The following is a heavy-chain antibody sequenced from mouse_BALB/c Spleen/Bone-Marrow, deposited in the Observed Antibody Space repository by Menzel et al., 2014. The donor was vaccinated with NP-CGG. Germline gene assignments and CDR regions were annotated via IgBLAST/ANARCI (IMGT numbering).Heavy chain of an antibody. CDR2: INPYNDGT. D-gene: IGHD3-2*01. CDR3: ARPRQLGLPYYFDY. CDR1: GYTFTSYV. V-gene: IGHV1-14*01. J-gene: IGHJ2*01. Sequence: VQLKQSGPELVKPGASVKMSCKASGYTFTSYVMHWVKQKPGQGLEWIGYINPYNDGTKYNEKFKGKATLTSDKSSSTAYMELGSLTSKDSAVYCCARPRQLGLPYYFDYWGQGTTLTVSS.